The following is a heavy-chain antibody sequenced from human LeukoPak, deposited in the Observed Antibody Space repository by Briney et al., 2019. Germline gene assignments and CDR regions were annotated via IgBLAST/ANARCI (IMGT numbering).Heavy chain of an antibody. CDR2: ISYSGNT. V-gene: IGHV4-59*01. Sequence: SETLSLTCTVSGGSISNYYWTWIRQPPGKGLEWIGFISYSGNTDYNPSLKSRVTISLDTSKNQFSLKLISVTAADTAVYYCARGVGSGYTDYWGQGALVTVSS. CDR3: ARGVGSGYTDY. D-gene: IGHD3-22*01. CDR1: GGSISNYY. J-gene: IGHJ4*02.